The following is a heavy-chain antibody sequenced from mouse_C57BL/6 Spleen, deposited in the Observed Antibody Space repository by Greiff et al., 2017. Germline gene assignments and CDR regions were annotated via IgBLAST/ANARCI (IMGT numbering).Heavy chain of an antibody. D-gene: IGHD2-1*01. V-gene: IGHV5-4*01. J-gene: IGHJ2*01. CDR3: ARDSTMVHYFDY. CDR2: ISDGGSYT. CDR1: GFTFSSYA. Sequence: EVKLMESGGGLVKPGGSLKLSCAASGFTFSSYAMSWVRQTPEKRLEWVATISDGGSYTYYPDNVKGRFTISRDNAKNNLYLQMSHLKSEDTAMYYCARDSTMVHYFDYWGQGTTLTVSS.